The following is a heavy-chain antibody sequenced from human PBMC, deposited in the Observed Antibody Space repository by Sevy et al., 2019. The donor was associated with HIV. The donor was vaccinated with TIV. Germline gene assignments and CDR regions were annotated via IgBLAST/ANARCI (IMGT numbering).Heavy chain of an antibody. Sequence: SETLSLTCTVSGGSISSGGYYWSWIRQHPGKGLEWIGYIYYSGSTYYNPSLKSRVTISVDTSKNQFSLKLSSVTAADTAVYYCARDIAAAGLVDSWGQGTLVTVSS. J-gene: IGHJ4*02. V-gene: IGHV4-31*03. D-gene: IGHD6-13*01. CDR2: IYYSGST. CDR3: ARDIAAAGLVDS. CDR1: GGSISSGGYY.